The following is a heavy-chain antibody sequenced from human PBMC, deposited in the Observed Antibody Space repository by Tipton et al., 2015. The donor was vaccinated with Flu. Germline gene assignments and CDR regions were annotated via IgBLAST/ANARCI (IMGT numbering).Heavy chain of an antibody. CDR1: GGSIRTSGFY. Sequence: LRLSCTVSGGSIRTSGFYWSWIRQLPGKGLEWIGYIYHNGDTHHNPSLKSRISISVDTSKNQSSLRLNSVTAADTAVYYCARDRGFSNWFDPWGQGTLVTVSS. CDR3: ARDRGFSNWFDP. D-gene: IGHD3-10*01. CDR2: IYHNGDT. J-gene: IGHJ5*02. V-gene: IGHV4-31*03.